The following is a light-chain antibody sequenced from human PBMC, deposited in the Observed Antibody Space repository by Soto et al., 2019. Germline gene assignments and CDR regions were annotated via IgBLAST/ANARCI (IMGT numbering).Light chain of an antibody. J-gene: IGKJ1*01. Sequence: EIVLTQSPGTLSLSPEERATLSCRASQSVSSSYLAWYQQKPGQAPRLLIYGASSRATGIPDRFSGSGSGTDFTFTISRLEPEDFAVYYCQQEGDSPRTFGQGTKVDIK. V-gene: IGKV3-20*01. CDR2: GAS. CDR1: QSVSSSY. CDR3: QQEGDSPRT.